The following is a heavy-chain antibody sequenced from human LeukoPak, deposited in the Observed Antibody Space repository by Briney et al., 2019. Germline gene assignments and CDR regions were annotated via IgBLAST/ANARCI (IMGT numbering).Heavy chain of an antibody. D-gene: IGHD5-24*01. V-gene: IGHV3-74*01. CDR1: GFMFSSYW. J-gene: IGHJ4*02. CDR2: INSDGSST. Sequence: PGGSLRLSCVASGFMFSSYWMNWVRQAPGKGLVWVSRINSDGSSTSYADSVKGRFTISRDNAKNTLLLQMNSLRAEDTAVYYCARVAERWLQSGFDYWGQGTLVTVSS. CDR3: ARVAERWLQSGFDY.